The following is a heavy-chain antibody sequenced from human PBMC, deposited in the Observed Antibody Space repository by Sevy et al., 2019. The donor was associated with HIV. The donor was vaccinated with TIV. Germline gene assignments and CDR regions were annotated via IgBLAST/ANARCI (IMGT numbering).Heavy chain of an antibody. V-gene: IGHV3-21*01. CDR3: ARDPCSGGSCYSLCDI. J-gene: IGHJ3*02. Sequence: GGSLRLSCAASGFTFGSYSMNWVRQAPGKGLEWVSSISSSSSYIYYADSVKGRFTISRDNAKNSLYLQMNSLRAEDTAVYYCARDPCSGGSCYSLCDIWGQGTMVTVSS. CDR1: GFTFGSYS. CDR2: ISSSSSYI. D-gene: IGHD2-15*01.